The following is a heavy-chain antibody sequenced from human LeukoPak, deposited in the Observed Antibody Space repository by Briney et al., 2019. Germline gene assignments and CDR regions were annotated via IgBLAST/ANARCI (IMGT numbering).Heavy chain of an antibody. CDR1: ALSIDDYG. CDR3: ARDLSASWYSLAY. Sequence: GGALRLSCVASALSIDDYGMSWVRQAPGKGLEWISGIDWSGGAISYSDSVKGRFTISTDNTKNSLYLQMTSLRVDDTAVYYCARDLSASWYSLAYWGQGTLVTVSS. J-gene: IGHJ4*02. CDR2: IDWSGGAI. D-gene: IGHD6-13*01. V-gene: IGHV3-20*04.